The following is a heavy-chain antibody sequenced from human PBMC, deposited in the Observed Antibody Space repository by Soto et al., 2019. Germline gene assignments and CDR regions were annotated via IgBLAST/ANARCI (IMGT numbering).Heavy chain of an antibody. CDR3: ARHYSSGSRNWFDP. CDR2: IYYSGST. V-gene: IGHV4-39*01. D-gene: IGHD6-19*01. CDR1: GGSINSSSYF. Sequence: SETLSLTCSVSGGSINSSSYFWGWVRQPPGKGLEWIGSIYYSGSTYYNPSLRSRVTISVDTSKNQFSLKLSSVTAADTAVFYCARHYSSGSRNWFDPWGQGTQVTVS. J-gene: IGHJ5*02.